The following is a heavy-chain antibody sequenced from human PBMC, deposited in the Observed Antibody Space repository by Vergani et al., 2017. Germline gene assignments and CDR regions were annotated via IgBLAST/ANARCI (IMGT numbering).Heavy chain of an antibody. CDR2: IYYSGST. J-gene: IGHJ5*02. CDR1: GGSISSYY. V-gene: IGHV4-59*06. CDR3: ARDLSDPYGEGNWFDP. D-gene: IGHD4-17*01. Sequence: QVQLQESGPGLVKPSETLSLTCTVSGGSISSYYWSWIRQHPGKGLEWIGYIYYSGSTYYNPSLKSRVTISVDTSKNQFSLKLSSVTAADTAVYYCARDLSDPYGEGNWFDPWGQGTLVTVSS.